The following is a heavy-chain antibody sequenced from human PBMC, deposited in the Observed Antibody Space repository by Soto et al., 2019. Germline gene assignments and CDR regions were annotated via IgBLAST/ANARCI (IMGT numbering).Heavy chain of an antibody. CDR1: GFTFGSYS. D-gene: IGHD2-21*02. CDR3: ARAFRAPLVATAMPYYMDV. J-gene: IGHJ6*03. V-gene: IGHV3-48*01. CDR2: ILSSSGVR. Sequence: EVQLVESGGGLVQPGGSLSLSCAASGFTFGSYSMNWVRQAPGKGLEGVSFILSSSGVRYYADCGKGRCTISRDNATNSLYLQMNSLRAEDTAVYYCARAFRAPLVATAMPYYMDVWGKGTTVTVSS.